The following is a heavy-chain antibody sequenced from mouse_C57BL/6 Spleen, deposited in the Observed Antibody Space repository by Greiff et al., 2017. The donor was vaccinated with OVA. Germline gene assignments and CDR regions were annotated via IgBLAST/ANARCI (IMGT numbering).Heavy chain of an antibody. V-gene: IGHV1-26*01. Sequence: EVQLQQSGPELVKPGASVKISCKASGYTFTDYYMNWVKQSHGKSLEWIGDINPNNGGTSYNQKFKGKATLTVDKSSSTAYMELRSLTSEDSAVYYCAREERDLGGLYYFDYWGQGTTLTVSS. CDR1: GYTFTDYY. J-gene: IGHJ2*01. CDR2: INPNNGGT. CDR3: AREERDLGGLYYFDY. D-gene: IGHD3-1*01.